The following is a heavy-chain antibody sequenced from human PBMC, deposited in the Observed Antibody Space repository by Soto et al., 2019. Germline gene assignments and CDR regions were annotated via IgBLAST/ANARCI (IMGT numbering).Heavy chain of an antibody. V-gene: IGHV4-59*08. CDR1: GGSISSYY. CDR3: ARTKKTNGKDFDY. Sequence: SETLSLTCTVSGGSISSYYWSWIRQPPGKGLGWIGYIYYSGSTNYNPSLKSRVTISVDTSKNQFSLKLSSVTAADTAVYYCARTKKTNGKDFDYWGQGTLVTVSS. CDR2: IYYSGST. J-gene: IGHJ4*02.